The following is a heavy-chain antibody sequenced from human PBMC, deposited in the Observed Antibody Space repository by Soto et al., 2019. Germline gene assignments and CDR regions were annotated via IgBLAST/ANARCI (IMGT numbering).Heavy chain of an antibody. CDR1: GGTFSSYA. CDR2: IIPIFGTA. Sequence: SVKVSCKASGGTFSSYAISWVRQAPGQGLEWMGGIIPIFGTANYAQKFQGRVTITADESTSTAYMELSSLRSEDTAVYYCARLPLYGSGTSEVEWWFDPWGQGTLVTVSS. V-gene: IGHV1-69*13. D-gene: IGHD3-10*01. CDR3: ARLPLYGSGTSEVEWWFDP. J-gene: IGHJ5*02.